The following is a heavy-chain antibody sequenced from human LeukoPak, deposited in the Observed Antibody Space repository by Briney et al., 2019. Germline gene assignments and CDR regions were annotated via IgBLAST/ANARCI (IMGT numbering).Heavy chain of an antibody. CDR1: GGTFISYA. D-gene: IGHD2-15*01. V-gene: IGHV1-69*04. Sequence: SVKVSCKASGGTFISYAISWVRQAPGQGLEWMGRIIPIFGIANYAQKFQGRVTITADKSTSTAYMELSSLRSEDTAVYYCARTIPPYCSGGSCYSGLYYFDYWGQGTLVTVSS. CDR2: IIPIFGIA. J-gene: IGHJ4*02. CDR3: ARTIPPYCSGGSCYSGLYYFDY.